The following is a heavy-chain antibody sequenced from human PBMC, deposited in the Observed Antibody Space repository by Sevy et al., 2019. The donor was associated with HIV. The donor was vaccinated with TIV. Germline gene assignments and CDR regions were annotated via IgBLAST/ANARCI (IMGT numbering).Heavy chain of an antibody. CDR3: ARHREWGRTTCSLDY. D-gene: IGHD2-2*01. J-gene: IGHJ4*02. CDR1: GYSFTNYW. V-gene: IGHV5-51*01. Sequence: GKSLKISCKGSGYSFTNYWIGWMRQMPGKGLEWMGITYPGHSDTRYSTSFQGQVTISADKSISTAYLQWSSLKASDTAIYYCARHREWGRTTCSLDYWGQGTVVTVSS. CDR2: TYPGHSDT.